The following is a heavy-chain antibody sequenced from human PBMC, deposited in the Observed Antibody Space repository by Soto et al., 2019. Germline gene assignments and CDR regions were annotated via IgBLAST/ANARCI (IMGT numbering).Heavy chain of an antibody. Sequence: GGSLRLSCAASGFTFGSYGMHWVRQAPGKGLEWVAVIWYDGSNKYYADSVKGRFTISRDNSKNTLYLQMNSLRAEDTAVYYCARDRGGYNWNYRPGYYMDVWGKGTTVTVSS. CDR3: ARDRGGYNWNYRPGYYMDV. J-gene: IGHJ6*03. V-gene: IGHV3-33*01. D-gene: IGHD1-7*01. CDR1: GFTFGSYG. CDR2: IWYDGSNK.